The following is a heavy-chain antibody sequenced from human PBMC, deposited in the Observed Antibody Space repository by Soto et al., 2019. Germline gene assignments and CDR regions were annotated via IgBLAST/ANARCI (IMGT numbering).Heavy chain of an antibody. J-gene: IGHJ6*02. CDR3: ARAVVLTFTRFYDMDV. CDR2: LIPMFGTT. D-gene: IGHD3-9*01. Sequence: QVQLVQSGAEVKTPGSSVKVSCKASGGTFSSYSINWVRQAPGQGLEWMGRLIPMFGTTDYAQRCQGRVTFTADESTSTAAMEATNVTSEDTAVYYCARAVVLTFTRFYDMDVWGQGTTVTVSS. CDR1: GGTFSSYS. V-gene: IGHV1-69*18.